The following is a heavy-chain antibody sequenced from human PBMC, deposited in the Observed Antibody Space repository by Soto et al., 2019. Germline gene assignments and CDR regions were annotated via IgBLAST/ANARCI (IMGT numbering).Heavy chain of an antibody. CDR2: IYFTGSA. Sequence: QVQLRESGPGLVKPSQALSLVCSVSGDSITSGGYYWTWLRQRPGQGLEWIGYIYFTGSAYYNPSLKSRMTMSVDTSKNQFSLRLSSVTAADTAFYYCARERVLRSGWFDPWGQGTLVTVSS. CDR3: ARERVLRSGWFDP. D-gene: IGHD1-26*01. CDR1: GDSITSGGYY. J-gene: IGHJ5*02. V-gene: IGHV4-31*03.